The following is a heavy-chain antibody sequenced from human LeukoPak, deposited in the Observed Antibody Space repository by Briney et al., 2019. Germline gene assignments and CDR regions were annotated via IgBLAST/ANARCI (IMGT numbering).Heavy chain of an antibody. Sequence: SETLSLTCTVSGGSISSSSYYWGWIRQPPGKGLEWIGSIYYSGSPYYNPSLKSRVTISVDTSKKQFSLKLSSVTAADTAVYYCARHVGFITMDRGVINNNWFDPWGQGTLVTVSS. CDR1: GGSISSSSYY. D-gene: IGHD3-10*01. CDR2: IYYSGSP. CDR3: ARHVGFITMDRGVINNNWFDP. V-gene: IGHV4-39*01. J-gene: IGHJ5*02.